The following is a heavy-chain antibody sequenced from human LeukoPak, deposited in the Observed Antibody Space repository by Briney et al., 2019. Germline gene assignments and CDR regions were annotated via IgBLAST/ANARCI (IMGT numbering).Heavy chain of an antibody. CDR3: ARGRWLQLGPDY. Sequence: SQTLSLTCTVSGGSISSGGYYWSWIRQPPGKGLEWIGEINHSGSTNYNPSLKSRVTISVDTSKNQFSLKLSSVTAADTAVYYCARGRWLQLGPDYWGQGTLVTVSS. CDR1: GGSISSGGYY. V-gene: IGHV4-30-2*01. J-gene: IGHJ4*02. CDR2: INHSGST. D-gene: IGHD5-24*01.